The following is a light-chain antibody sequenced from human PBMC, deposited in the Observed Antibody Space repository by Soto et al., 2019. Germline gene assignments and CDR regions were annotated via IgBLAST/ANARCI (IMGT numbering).Light chain of an antibody. CDR2: AHI. CDR1: RSNVGTNL. Sequence: QSVLTQPPSASGTPGQRVTISCSGRRSNVGTNLVNWYQQLPGTAPKLLIYAHIQRPSGVPDRFSGSTSGTSASLAISGLQSGHEADSYCAVWDDGLNGYVSGTGTKVTVL. CDR3: AVWDDGLNGYV. J-gene: IGLJ1*01. V-gene: IGLV1-44*01.